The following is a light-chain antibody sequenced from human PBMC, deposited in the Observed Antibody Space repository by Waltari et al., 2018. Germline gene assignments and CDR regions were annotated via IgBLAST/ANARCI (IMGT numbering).Light chain of an antibody. CDR3: SSYTSSNTWV. Sequence: QSALTQPASVSGSPGQSITISCTGTSSDVGGYNYVSWYQQHPGKAPKLMIYDVSNRPSWLSNRFSGSKSGNTASLTLSGLQAEDEADYYCSSYTSSNTWVFGGGTKLTVL. CDR1: SSDVGGYNY. J-gene: IGLJ3*02. V-gene: IGLV2-14*03. CDR2: DVS.